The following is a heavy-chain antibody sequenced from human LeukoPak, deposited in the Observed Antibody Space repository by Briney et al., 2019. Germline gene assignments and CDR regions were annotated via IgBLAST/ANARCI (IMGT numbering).Heavy chain of an antibody. CDR1: GFIFSSYG. J-gene: IGHJ6*03. Sequence: GRSLRLSCAASGFIFSSYGMHWVRQAPGKGLEWVAVIWYDGSKKYYADSVKGRFTISRDNSKNTLYLQMNSLRAEDTAVYYCAKAWYSGYASGDYYYYYMDVWGKGTTVTVSS. D-gene: IGHD5-12*01. CDR2: IWYDGSKK. V-gene: IGHV3-33*06. CDR3: AKAWYSGYASGDYYYYYMDV.